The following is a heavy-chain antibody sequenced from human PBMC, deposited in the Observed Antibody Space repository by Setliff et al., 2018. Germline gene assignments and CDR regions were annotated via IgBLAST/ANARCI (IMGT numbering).Heavy chain of an antibody. J-gene: IGHJ1*01. CDR3: ARVAYGLEYFQY. CDR2: INPKTGDT. Sequence: ASVKVSCKASGYPFIGYFMHWVRQAPGQGLEWMGWINPKTGDTRYAPKFQGRVTMTRDRSSKTAYMDLSRLTSDDTAVYYCARVAYGLEYFQYWGQGTLVTVSS. CDR1: GYPFIGYF. D-gene: IGHD4-17*01. V-gene: IGHV1-2*02.